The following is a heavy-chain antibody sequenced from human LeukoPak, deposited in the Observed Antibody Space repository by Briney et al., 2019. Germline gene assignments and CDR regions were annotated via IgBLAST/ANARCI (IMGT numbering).Heavy chain of an antibody. D-gene: IGHD4-17*01. J-gene: IGHJ5*02. Sequence: SETLSLTCTVSGDSINNSYWTWIRQPVGNAMQWIGRVSAIGTTSYNPSLKSRVIMSVDVSKNQLSLNLTSVTDADTAVYFCAKDLSRQRRGLNYGPWFDPWGRGTLVTVSS. CDR2: VSAIGTT. CDR1: GDSINNSY. CDR3: AKDLSRQRRGLNYGPWFDP. V-gene: IGHV4-4*07.